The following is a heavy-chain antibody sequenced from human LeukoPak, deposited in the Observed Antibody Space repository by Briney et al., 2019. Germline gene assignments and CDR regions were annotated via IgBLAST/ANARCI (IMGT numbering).Heavy chain of an antibody. J-gene: IGHJ4*02. CDR2: ISRSGTET. V-gene: IGHV3-23*01. Sequence: PGGSLRLSCAGAGFTFSNYGMSWVRQAPGKGLEWVSVISRSGTETYHADSVRGRFTISRDNSKNTLYLQMNSLRAEDTAVYYCAKVTGGDMITYGGLDYWGQGTLVTVSS. CDR1: GFTFSNYG. D-gene: IGHD3-16*01. CDR3: AKVTGGDMITYGGLDY.